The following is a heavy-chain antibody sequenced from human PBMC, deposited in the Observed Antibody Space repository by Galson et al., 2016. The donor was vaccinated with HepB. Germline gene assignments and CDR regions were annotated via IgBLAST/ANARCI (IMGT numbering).Heavy chain of an antibody. CDR2: IDPRDSDT. CDR1: GYIFPNYW. Sequence: QSGAEVKKPGESLKISCQGFGYIFPNYWVGWVRQMPGKGLEWMGIIDPRDSDTKYSPSFQGQVNMSADKSINTTYLQWSSLKASDTAIYYCARSTSGGIKDRYFESWGQGTLVTVSS. D-gene: IGHD6-25*01. V-gene: IGHV5-51*01. CDR3: ARSTSGGIKDRYFES. J-gene: IGHJ4*02.